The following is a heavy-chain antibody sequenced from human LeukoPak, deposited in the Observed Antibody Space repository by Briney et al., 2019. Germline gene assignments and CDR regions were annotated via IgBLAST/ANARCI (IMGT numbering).Heavy chain of an antibody. V-gene: IGHV4-59*01. CDR1: GGSISSYY. Sequence: SETLSLTCTVSGGSISSYYWSWIRQPPGKGLEWIGYIYYSGSTNYNPSLKSRVTISVDTSKNQFSLKLSSVTAADTAVYYCARLSTVTTSFDYWGQGTLVTVSS. D-gene: IGHD4-17*01. J-gene: IGHJ4*02. CDR3: ARLSTVTTSFDY. CDR2: IYYSGST.